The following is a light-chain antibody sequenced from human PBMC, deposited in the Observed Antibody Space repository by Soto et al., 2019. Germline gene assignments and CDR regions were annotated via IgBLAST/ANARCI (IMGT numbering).Light chain of an antibody. J-gene: IGKJ4*01. CDR1: QSVTSF. CDR2: DVS. Sequence: EIVLTQSPVTLSLSPGERATLSCRASQSVTSFLAWYQQKPGQAPRLLIYDVSIRATGIPARFSGSGSGTDFTLTISSLEPEDFALYYCQQRSNWPLTFGGGTKVEIK. CDR3: QQRSNWPLT. V-gene: IGKV3-11*01.